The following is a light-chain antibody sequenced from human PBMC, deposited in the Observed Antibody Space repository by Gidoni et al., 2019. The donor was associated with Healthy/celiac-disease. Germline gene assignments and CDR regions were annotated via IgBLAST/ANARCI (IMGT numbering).Light chain of an antibody. CDR1: KLGDKY. J-gene: IGLJ1*01. V-gene: IGLV3-1*01. CDR3: QAWDSSTHV. CDR2: QDS. Sequence: SYELTQPPSVSVSPGQTASITCSGDKLGDKYACWYQQKPGQSPVLVIYQDSKRPSGIPDRFSGSNSGNTATLTISGTQAMDEADYYCQAWDSSTHVFGTGTKVTVL.